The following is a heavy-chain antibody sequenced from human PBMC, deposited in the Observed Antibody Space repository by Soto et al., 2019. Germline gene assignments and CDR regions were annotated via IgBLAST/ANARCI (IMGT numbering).Heavy chain of an antibody. CDR3: ARLGGVGAPVWFDP. CDR1: GYSFTSYW. Sequence: GESLKISCKGSGYSFTSYWICWVRQMPGEGLEWXGIXXPXXSXTXXXPXXXGQVTISADKAISTAYLQWSSLKASDTAMYYCARLGGVGAPVWFDPWGQGTLVTAPQ. J-gene: IGHJ5*02. V-gene: IGHV5-51*01. CDR2: XXPXXSXT. D-gene: IGHD1-26*01.